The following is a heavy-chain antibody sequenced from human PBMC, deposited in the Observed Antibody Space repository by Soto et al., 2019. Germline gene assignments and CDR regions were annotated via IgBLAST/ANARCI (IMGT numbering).Heavy chain of an antibody. CDR3: ARDRSGQLVSLLSCSGGSCYYGMDV. CDR1: GGSISSGGYY. V-gene: IGHV4-31*03. Sequence: QVQLQESGPGLVKPSQTLSLTCTVSGGSISSGGYYWSWIRQHPGKGLEWIGYIYYSGSTYYNPSLKSRVTISVDTSKNQFSLKLSSVTAADTAVYYCARDRSGQLVSLLSCSGGSCYYGMDVWGQGTTVTVSS. CDR2: IYYSGST. D-gene: IGHD2-15*01. J-gene: IGHJ6*02.